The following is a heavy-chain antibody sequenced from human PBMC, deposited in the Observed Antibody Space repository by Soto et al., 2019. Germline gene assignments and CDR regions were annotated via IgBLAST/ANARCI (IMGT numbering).Heavy chain of an antibody. J-gene: IGHJ6*02. D-gene: IGHD2-2*01. Sequence: PGGSMTLSCPASGLSFSTHGTHWDSQAPGKWREWVEVISYDGSNQKYADSVKGPFSISRGNVKIAVYLQMNSLRVEDSAVYYCSRDPGSTYYYYWLDLWGQGTMVTVSS. CDR3: SRDPGSTYYYYWLDL. CDR1: GLSFSTHG. CDR2: ISYDGSNQ. V-gene: IGHV3-30*03.